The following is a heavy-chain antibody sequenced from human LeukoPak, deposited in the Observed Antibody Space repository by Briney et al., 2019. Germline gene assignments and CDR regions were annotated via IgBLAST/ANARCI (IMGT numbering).Heavy chain of an antibody. Sequence: GASVKVSCKASGGTFSSYAISWVRQAPGQGLEWMGGIIPIFGTANYAQKFQGRVTITADESTSTAYMELSSLRSEDTAVYYCARAARNHRRFDYWGQGTLVTVSS. J-gene: IGHJ4*02. CDR3: ARAARNHRRFDY. CDR2: IIPIFGTA. V-gene: IGHV1-69*13. D-gene: IGHD1-14*01. CDR1: GGTFSSYA.